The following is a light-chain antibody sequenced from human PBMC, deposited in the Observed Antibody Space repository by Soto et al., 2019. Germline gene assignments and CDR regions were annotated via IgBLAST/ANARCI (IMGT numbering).Light chain of an antibody. J-gene: IGLJ2*01. CDR1: TLGSKF. Sequence: YELTQPPSVSVSPGQTANITCSGNTLGSKFVFWYQQKAGQSPMVVIYEDTKRPSGIPERFSGSNSGNTATLTISGTQAMDEADFYCQAWDSGTVVFGGGTKVTVL. CDR2: EDT. V-gene: IGLV3-1*01. CDR3: QAWDSGTVV.